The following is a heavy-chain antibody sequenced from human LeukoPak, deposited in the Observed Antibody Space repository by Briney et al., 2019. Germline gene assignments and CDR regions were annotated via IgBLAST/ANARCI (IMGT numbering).Heavy chain of an antibody. CDR3: ARATQRYCSGTTCFPYWFDT. Sequence: PSGTLSLTCTVSGGSMTHYFWNWIRQPPGKGPEWIGYTHTSGSPDYSRSLKSRVTISLDTSKNQFSLMLSSVTAADTAVYFCARATQRYCSGTTCFPYWFDTWGQGTLATVSS. V-gene: IGHV4-4*09. CDR2: THTSGSP. D-gene: IGHD2-2*01. CDR1: GGSMTHYF. J-gene: IGHJ5*02.